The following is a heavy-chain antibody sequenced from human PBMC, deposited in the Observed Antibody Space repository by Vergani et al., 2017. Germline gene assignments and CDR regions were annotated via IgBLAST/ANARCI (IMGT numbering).Heavy chain of an antibody. CDR1: GFSFPGYA. V-gene: IGHV3-23*04. Sequence: EVEVVESGGGLVQPGGSLRLSCAASGFSFPGYAMSWVRQAPGKGLEWVSSVSGSSATPYYADSVKGRLIISRDNSKNTLHLQMNSLRADDTAVYYCTKGSRGYTGYFFDYWGQGTLATVSS. CDR2: VSGSSATP. D-gene: IGHD5-12*01. CDR3: TKGSRGYTGYFFDY. J-gene: IGHJ4*02.